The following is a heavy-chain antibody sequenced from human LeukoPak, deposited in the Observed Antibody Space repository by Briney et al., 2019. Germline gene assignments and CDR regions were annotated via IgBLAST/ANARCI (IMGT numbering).Heavy chain of an antibody. CDR2: ISYDGSKT. J-gene: IGHJ4*02. D-gene: IGHD6-6*01. CDR1: GFTFNSYA. CDR3: AKDFGYSVGSSSLGGY. V-gene: IGHV3-30*18. Sequence: GRSLRLSCAASGFTFNSYAMHWVRQAPGKGLEWVAVISYDGSKTYYAESLKGRFTISRDNSKNTLDLQMHSLGAEDTAVYYCAKDFGYSVGSSSLGGYWGQGTLVTVSS.